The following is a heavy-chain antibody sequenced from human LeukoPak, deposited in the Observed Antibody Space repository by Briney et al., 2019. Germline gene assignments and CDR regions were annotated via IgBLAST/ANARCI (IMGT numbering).Heavy chain of an antibody. D-gene: IGHD2-15*01. Sequence: EGSLRLSCAASGFTFLSYGMHWVRQAPGKGLEWVAFIRYDGSNKYYADSVKGRFTISRDNSKNTLYLQMNSLRAEDTAVYYCAKWGCSGGSCYPFDYWGQGTLVTVSS. CDR2: IRYDGSNK. V-gene: IGHV3-30*02. CDR3: AKWGCSGGSCYPFDY. J-gene: IGHJ4*02. CDR1: GFTFLSYG.